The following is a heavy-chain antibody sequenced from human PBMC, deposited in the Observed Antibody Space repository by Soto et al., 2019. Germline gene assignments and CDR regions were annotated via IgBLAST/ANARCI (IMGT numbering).Heavy chain of an antibody. CDR3: ARGFRYSISVYCPDSYKGLDF. J-gene: IGHJ6*02. CDR2: IYHSGST. CDR1: GASISSDKW. V-gene: IGHV4-4*02. Sequence: SETLSLTCAVSGASISSDKWWSWVRQPPGKGLEWIGEIYHSGSTNYIPSLKSRVSISVDTSKNQFSLKLNSVTAADTAVYYCARGFRYSISVYCPDSYKGLDFWGPGTSVNVSS. D-gene: IGHD2-8*02.